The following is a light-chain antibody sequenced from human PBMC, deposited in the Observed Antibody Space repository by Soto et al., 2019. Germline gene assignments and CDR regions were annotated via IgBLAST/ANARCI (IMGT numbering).Light chain of an antibody. V-gene: IGLV3-1*01. CDR3: QAWDSSTFNYV. CDR1: KLGDKY. J-gene: IGLJ1*01. CDR2: QDS. Sequence: SYELTQPPSVSVSPGQTASITCSGDKLGDKYACWYQQKPGQSPVLVIYQDSKRPSGIPERFSGSNSGNTATLTISGTQAMDEADDYCQAWDSSTFNYVFGTGTKLTVL.